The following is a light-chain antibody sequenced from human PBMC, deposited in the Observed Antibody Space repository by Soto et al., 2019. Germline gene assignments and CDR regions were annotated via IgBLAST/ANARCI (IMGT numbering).Light chain of an antibody. V-gene: IGLV2-14*03. CDR1: SSDIGSYNY. Sequence: QSALTQPASVSGSPGQSITISCTGTSSDIGSYNYVSWYQQHPGQAPKLMIYDVTNRPSGVSNRVSGSKSGNTASLTISGLQAEDEADYYCSSPRSSSFYVFGTGTKLTVL. CDR2: DVT. J-gene: IGLJ1*01. CDR3: SSPRSSSFYV.